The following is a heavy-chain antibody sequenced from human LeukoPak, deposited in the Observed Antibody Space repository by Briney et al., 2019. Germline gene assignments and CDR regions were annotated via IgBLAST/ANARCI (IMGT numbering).Heavy chain of an antibody. J-gene: IGHJ6*02. CDR2: IYYSGST. V-gene: IGHV4-59*08. Sequence: KSSETLSLTCTVSGGSISGYYWSWIRQPPGKGLEWIGYIYYSGSTNYNPSLKSRVTISVDTSKNQFSLKLSSVTAADTAVYYCARSDRYYYYGMDVWGQGTTVTVSS. CDR1: GGSISGYY. CDR3: ARSDRYYYYGMDV.